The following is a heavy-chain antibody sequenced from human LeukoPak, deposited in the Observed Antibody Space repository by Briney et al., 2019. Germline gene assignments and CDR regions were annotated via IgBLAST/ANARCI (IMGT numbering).Heavy chain of an antibody. CDR3: ARWGLGPSFDY. J-gene: IGHJ4*02. D-gene: IGHD1-26*01. CDR1: GFIFSSYS. Sequence: GGSLRLSCAASGFIFSSYSMNWVRQAPGKGLEWVSSISSSSTYIYYADSVKGRFTISRDNAKNSLYLQLNSLRVEDTAVYYCARWGLGPSFDYWGRGTLVTVSS. CDR2: ISSSSTYI. V-gene: IGHV3-21*01.